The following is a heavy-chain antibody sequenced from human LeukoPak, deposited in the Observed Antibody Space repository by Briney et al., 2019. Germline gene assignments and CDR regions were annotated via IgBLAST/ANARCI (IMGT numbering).Heavy chain of an antibody. CDR2: IKEDRSET. V-gene: IGHV3-7*01. D-gene: IGHD1-14*01. CDR1: GFTFSNYW. CDR3: TRKPIDY. Sequence: GGSLRLSCVTSGFTFSNYWMTWVRQAPGKGLEWVANIKEDRSETYYVDSVKGRFTISRDNAKNSLYLQMNSLRVEDTAVYYCTRKPIDYWGQGTLVTVSS. J-gene: IGHJ4*02.